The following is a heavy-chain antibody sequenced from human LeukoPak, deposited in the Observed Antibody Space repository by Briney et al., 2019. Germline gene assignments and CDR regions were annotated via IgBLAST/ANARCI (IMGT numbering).Heavy chain of an antibody. CDR3: AIATKYHWNDQSDWFDP. CDR1: GGSFSGYY. D-gene: IGHD1-1*01. Sequence: SETLSLTCAVYGGSFSGYYWSWIRQPPGKGLEWIGEINHSGSTNYNPSLKSRVTISVDTSKNQFSLKLSSVTAADTAVYYCAIATKYHWNDQSDWFDPWGQGTLVTVSS. J-gene: IGHJ5*02. CDR2: INHSGST. V-gene: IGHV4-34*01.